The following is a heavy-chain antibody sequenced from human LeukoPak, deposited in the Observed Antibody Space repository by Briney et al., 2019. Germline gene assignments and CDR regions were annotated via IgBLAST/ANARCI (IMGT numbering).Heavy chain of an antibody. D-gene: IGHD3-10*01. CDR1: GFTFNDYS. Sequence: GGSLRLSCAASGFTFNDYSMSWIRQLPGKGLEWTSYISSSGSTRYYADSVKGRFTISRDNSKNTLYLQMNSLRAEDTAVYYCAKDILITMVRGVIPHDAFDIWGQGTMVTVSS. J-gene: IGHJ3*02. V-gene: IGHV3-11*01. CDR2: ISSSGSTR. CDR3: AKDILITMVRGVIPHDAFDI.